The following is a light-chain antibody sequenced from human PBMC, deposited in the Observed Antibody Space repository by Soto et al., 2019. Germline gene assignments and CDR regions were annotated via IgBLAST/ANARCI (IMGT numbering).Light chain of an antibody. CDR3: TSYTSSSTQV. J-gene: IGLJ3*02. Sequence: QSALTQPASVSGSPGQSITISCTGTSSDVGGYNYVSWYQQRPGKAPKLMIYDVSNRPSGVSNRFSGSKSGNTASLTISGLQDEDEADYYCTSYTSSSTQVFGGGTKLTVL. V-gene: IGLV2-14*01. CDR2: DVS. CDR1: SSDVGGYNY.